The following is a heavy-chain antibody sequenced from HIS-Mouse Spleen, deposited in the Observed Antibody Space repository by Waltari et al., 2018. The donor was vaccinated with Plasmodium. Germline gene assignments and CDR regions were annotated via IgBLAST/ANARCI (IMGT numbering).Heavy chain of an antibody. CDR1: GYSFTSYW. D-gene: IGHD3-3*01. Sequence: EVQLVQSGAEVKKPGESLKISCKGSGYSFTSYWIGWVRQMPGKGLEWRGIIYPGDSDTRYSPSFQGQVTISADKSISTAYLQWSSLKASDTAMYYCARHSPYYDFWSGYYRGYFDYWGQGTLVTVSS. CDR2: IYPGDSDT. V-gene: IGHV5-51*01. J-gene: IGHJ4*02. CDR3: ARHSPYYDFWSGYYRGYFDY.